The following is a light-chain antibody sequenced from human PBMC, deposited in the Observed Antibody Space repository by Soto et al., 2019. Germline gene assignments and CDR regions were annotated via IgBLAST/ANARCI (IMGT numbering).Light chain of an antibody. CDR3: QQSYSPLLT. CDR1: QSISSF. Sequence: DIQMTQSPSSLSASVGDRVTITCRASQSISSFVNWYQQKPGKAPNLLIYAASRLQSGVPSRFSGSGAGTDFTLTISSLQPEDFATYYCQQSYSPLLTFGGGTKVEVK. CDR2: AAS. V-gene: IGKV1-39*01. J-gene: IGKJ4*01.